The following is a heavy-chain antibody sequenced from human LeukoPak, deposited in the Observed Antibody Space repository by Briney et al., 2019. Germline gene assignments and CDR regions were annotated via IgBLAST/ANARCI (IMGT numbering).Heavy chain of an antibody. Sequence: GGSLRLSCAASGFTFSSYAMNWVRQAPGKGLEWVSAISDSGGSTYYADSVKGRFTISRDNSKNTLYLQMNSLRAEDTAVYYCARLYNWNYVDYWGQGTLVTVSS. CDR1: GFTFSSYA. V-gene: IGHV3-23*01. D-gene: IGHD1-20*01. CDR2: ISDSGGST. CDR3: ARLYNWNYVDY. J-gene: IGHJ4*02.